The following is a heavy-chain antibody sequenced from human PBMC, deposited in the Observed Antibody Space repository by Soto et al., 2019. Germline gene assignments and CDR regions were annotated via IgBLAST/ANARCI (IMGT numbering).Heavy chain of an antibody. Sequence: GPGPGFTSETLSLTCTVSGGSVSSGSYYWSWIRQPPGKGLEWIGYIYYSGSTNYNPSLKSRVTISVDTSKNQFSLKLSSVTAADTAVYYCAATEDYYDSSGYPIDYWGQGTLVTVSS. J-gene: IGHJ4*02. V-gene: IGHV4-61*01. CDR3: AATEDYYDSSGYPIDY. CDR1: GGSVSSGSYY. D-gene: IGHD3-22*01. CDR2: IYYSGST.